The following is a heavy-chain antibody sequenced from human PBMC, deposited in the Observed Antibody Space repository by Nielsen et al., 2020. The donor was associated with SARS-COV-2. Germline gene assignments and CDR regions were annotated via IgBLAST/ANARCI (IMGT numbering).Heavy chain of an antibody. CDR1: GGSFSGYY. V-gene: IGHV4-34*01. CDR3: ARGRITIFGVVTHFDY. CDR2: INHSGST. Sequence: GSLRLSCAVYGGSFSGYYWSWIRQPPGKGLEWIGEINHSGSTNYNPSLKSRVTISVDTSKNQFSLKLSSVTAADTAVYYCARGRITIFGVVTHFDYWGQGTLVTVSS. J-gene: IGHJ4*02. D-gene: IGHD3-3*01.